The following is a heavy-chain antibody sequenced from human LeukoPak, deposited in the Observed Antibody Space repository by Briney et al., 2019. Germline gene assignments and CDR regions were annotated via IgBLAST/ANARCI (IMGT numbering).Heavy chain of an antibody. J-gene: IGHJ2*01. Sequence: GASVKVSCTVSGYTLTELSMHWVRQAPGKGLEWMGGFDPEDGEKIYAQKFQGRVTMTEDKATDTAYMEMSSLRSGDTAVYYCATGPIAAAGTGYFDLWGRGALVTVSS. CDR2: FDPEDGEK. V-gene: IGHV1-24*01. CDR3: ATGPIAAAGTGYFDL. D-gene: IGHD6-13*01. CDR1: GYTLTELS.